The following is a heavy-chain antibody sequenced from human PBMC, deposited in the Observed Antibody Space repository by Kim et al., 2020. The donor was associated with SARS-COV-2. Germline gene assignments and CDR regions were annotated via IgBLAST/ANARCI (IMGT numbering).Heavy chain of an antibody. V-gene: IGHV3-9*01. Sequence: GYADSVKGRFTISRDNAKNSLYLQMNSLRAEDTALYYCAKDSSFFTRYFEYWGQGTLVTVSS. CDR3: AKDSSFFTRYFEY. D-gene: IGHD3-3*01. J-gene: IGHJ4*02.